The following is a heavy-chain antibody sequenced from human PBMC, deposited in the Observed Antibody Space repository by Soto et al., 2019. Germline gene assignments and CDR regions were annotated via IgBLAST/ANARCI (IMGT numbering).Heavy chain of an antibody. V-gene: IGHV3-15*07. CDR2: IKSKTDGGTT. J-gene: IGHJ4*02. CDR1: GFTFSNAW. D-gene: IGHD6-19*01. CDR3: PTYSSGWDYFDY. Sequence: EVQLVESGGGLVKPGGSLRVSCAASGFTFSNAWMNWVRQAPGKGLEWVGRIKSKTDGGTTEYAAPVKGRFTISRDDSKNTLCLQMNSLKTEDTAVYYCPTYSSGWDYFDYWGQGTLVTVSS.